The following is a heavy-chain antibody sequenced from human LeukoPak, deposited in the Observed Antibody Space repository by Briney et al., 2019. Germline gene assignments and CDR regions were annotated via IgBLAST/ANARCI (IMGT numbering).Heavy chain of an antibody. V-gene: IGHV1-69*04. CDR3: ARDYYGSGSYYKKGLDY. Sequence: ILGIANYAQKFQGRVTITADKSTSTAYMELSSLRSEDTAVYYCARDYYGSGSYYKKGLDYWGQGTLVTVSS. D-gene: IGHD3-10*01. CDR2: ILGIA. J-gene: IGHJ4*02.